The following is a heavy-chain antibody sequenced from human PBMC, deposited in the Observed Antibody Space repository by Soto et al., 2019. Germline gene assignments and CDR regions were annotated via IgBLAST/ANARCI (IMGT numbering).Heavy chain of an antibody. CDR3: AASIFYYGMDV. Sequence: GESLKISCKGSGYTFTNYWIGWVRQMPGKGPEWMGIIYPGDSDTKYNPSFQGQVTISADKSITTTYLQWSSLKASDTAIYYCAASIFYYGMDVWGQGTTVTVTS. CDR1: GYTFTNYW. CDR2: IYPGDSDT. J-gene: IGHJ6*02. V-gene: IGHV5-51*01.